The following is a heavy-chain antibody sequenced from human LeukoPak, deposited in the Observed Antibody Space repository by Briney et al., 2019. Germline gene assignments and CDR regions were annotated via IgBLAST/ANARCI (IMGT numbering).Heavy chain of an antibody. Sequence: GGSLRLSCAASGFTFSNYGMHWVRQAPGKGLEWVAFIQFGGRNKYYTDSVKGRFTISRDNSKNTLYLQMNSLRAEDTAVYYCAKDFFMSTVTPGPGDSWGQGTLVTVSS. CDR2: IQFGGRNK. CDR3: AKDFFMSTVTPGPGDS. V-gene: IGHV3-30*02. CDR1: GFTFSNYG. J-gene: IGHJ4*02. D-gene: IGHD4-17*01.